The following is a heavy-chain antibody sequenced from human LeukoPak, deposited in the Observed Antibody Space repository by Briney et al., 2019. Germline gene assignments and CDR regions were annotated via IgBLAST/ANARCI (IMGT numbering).Heavy chain of an antibody. D-gene: IGHD3-10*01. Sequence: PSETLSLTCTVSGGSISSYYWSWIRQPPGKGLDWIGYIYHSGSTYYNPSLKSRVTISVDTSNNQFSLKLNSVTAADTAVYYCARIMVRGVNVDYWGQGTLVTVSS. J-gene: IGHJ4*02. CDR1: GGSISSYY. V-gene: IGHV4-59*12. CDR2: IYHSGST. CDR3: ARIMVRGVNVDY.